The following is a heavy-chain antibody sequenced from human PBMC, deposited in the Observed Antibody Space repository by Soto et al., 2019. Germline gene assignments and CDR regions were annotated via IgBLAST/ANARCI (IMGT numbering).Heavy chain of an antibody. CDR1: GGTFSSYT. J-gene: IGHJ4*02. CDR3: ASGSGSSWPKV. V-gene: IGHV1-69*02. Sequence: ASVKVSCKASGGTFSSYTISWVRQAPGQGLEWMGRIIPILGIANYAQKFQGRVTITADKSTSTAYMELSSLRSEDTAVYYCASGSGSSWPKVWGQGTLVTVSS. CDR2: IIPILGIA. D-gene: IGHD6-13*01.